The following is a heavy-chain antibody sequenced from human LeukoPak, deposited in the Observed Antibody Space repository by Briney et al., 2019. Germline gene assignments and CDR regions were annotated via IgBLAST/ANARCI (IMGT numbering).Heavy chain of an antibody. J-gene: IGHJ2*01. V-gene: IGHV3-48*03. Sequence: GGSLRLSCAASGFTFSSYEMNWVRQAPGKGLEWVSYISSSGSTIYYADSVKGRFTISRDNAKNSLYLQMNSLRAEDTAVYYCARDARITMIVVVSGAKDWYFDLWGRGTLVTVSS. CDR1: GFTFSSYE. CDR3: ARDARITMIVVVSGAKDWYFDL. D-gene: IGHD3-22*01. CDR2: ISSSGSTI.